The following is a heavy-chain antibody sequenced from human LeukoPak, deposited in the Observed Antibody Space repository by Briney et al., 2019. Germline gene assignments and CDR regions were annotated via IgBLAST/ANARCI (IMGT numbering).Heavy chain of an antibody. V-gene: IGHV3-53*01. CDR1: GFTVITND. CDR3: ARGVEPLAANTLAY. D-gene: IGHD1-14*01. Sequence: GGSLRLSCAASGFTVITNDMTWVRQAPGKGLEWVSVLCSDGNTKYADSVQGRFTISRDDSKNTLYLEMNSLSPDDTAVYYCARGVEPLAANTLAYWGQGTLATVSS. J-gene: IGHJ4*02. CDR2: LCSDGNT.